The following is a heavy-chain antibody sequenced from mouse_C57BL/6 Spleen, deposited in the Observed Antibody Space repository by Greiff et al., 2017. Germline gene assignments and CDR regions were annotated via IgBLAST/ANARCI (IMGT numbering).Heavy chain of an antibody. V-gene: IGHV1-82*01. CDR2: IYPGDGDT. D-gene: IGHD2-5*01. Sequence: VQLQQSGPELVKPGASVKISCKASGYAFSSSWMNWVKQRPGKGLGWIGRIYPGDGDTNYNGKFKGKATLTADKSSSTAYMQLSSRTSEDSAVYFCARDSNYPYWGQGTLVTVSA. J-gene: IGHJ3*01. CDR3: ARDSNYPY. CDR1: GYAFSSSW.